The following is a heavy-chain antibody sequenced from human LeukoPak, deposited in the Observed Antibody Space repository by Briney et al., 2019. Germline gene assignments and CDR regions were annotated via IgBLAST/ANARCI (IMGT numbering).Heavy chain of an antibody. V-gene: IGHV3-33*01. CDR3: AREGYYDYVWGSYRPYYFDY. D-gene: IGHD3-16*02. Sequence: GGSLRLSCAASGFTFSSYGMHWVRQAPGKGLEWVAVIWYDGSNKYYADSVKGRFTISRDNSKNTLYLQMNSLRAEDTAVYYCAREGYYDYVWGSYRPYYFDYWGQGTLVTVSS. CDR1: GFTFSSYG. CDR2: IWYDGSNK. J-gene: IGHJ4*02.